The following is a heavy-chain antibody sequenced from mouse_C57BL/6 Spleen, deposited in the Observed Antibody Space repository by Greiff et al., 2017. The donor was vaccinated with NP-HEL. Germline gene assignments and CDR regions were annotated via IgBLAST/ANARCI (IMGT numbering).Heavy chain of an antibody. Sequence: VKLQQSGAELVKPGASVKISCKASGYAFSSYWMNWVKQRPGKGLEWIGQIYPGDGDTNYNGKFKGKATLTVDKSSSTAYMQLSSLTSEDSAVYFCARSGGAPNYFDYWGQGTTLTVSS. CDR3: ARSGGAPNYFDY. CDR1: GYAFSSYW. CDR2: IYPGDGDT. J-gene: IGHJ2*01. D-gene: IGHD3-1*01. V-gene: IGHV1-80*01.